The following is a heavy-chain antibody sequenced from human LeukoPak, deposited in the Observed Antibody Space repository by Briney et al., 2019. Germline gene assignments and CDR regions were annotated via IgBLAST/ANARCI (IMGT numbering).Heavy chain of an antibody. CDR2: VSASGGFT. V-gene: IGHV3-23*01. J-gene: IGHJ4*02. CDR1: GFTFSSYG. Sequence: GGSLRLSCAASGFTFSSYGMHWVRQAPGKGLEWVSAVSASGGFTYYADSVKGRFTISRDNSRNTLYLQMNSLRAEDSAVFYCAKCTTGNAHYPIDYWGQGALVTVSS. CDR3: AKCTTGNAHYPIDY. D-gene: IGHD4-17*01.